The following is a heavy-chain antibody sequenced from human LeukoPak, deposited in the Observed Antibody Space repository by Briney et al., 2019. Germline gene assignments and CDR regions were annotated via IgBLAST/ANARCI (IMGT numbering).Heavy chain of an antibody. Sequence: SETLSLTCAVYGESLSGYYWSWIRQPPGKGLEWIGEINHSGSTNYNPSLKRRVTITVDTSKNQFYLKLRSVTAADTAVYYCAKEGRMSMGIEYGGPGTLVTVSS. D-gene: IGHD2-21*01. J-gene: IGHJ4*02. CDR2: INHSGST. V-gene: IGHV4-34*01. CDR3: AKEGRMSMGIEY. CDR1: GESLSGYY.